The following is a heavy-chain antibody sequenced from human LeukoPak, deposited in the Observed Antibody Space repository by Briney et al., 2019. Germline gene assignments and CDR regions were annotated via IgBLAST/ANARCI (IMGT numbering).Heavy chain of an antibody. V-gene: IGHV3-23*01. CDR2: ISANGGST. CDR3: GKAGSIRFVS. CDR1: GFTFSNSA. D-gene: IGHD1-26*01. Sequence: GGSLRLSCAASGFTFSNSAMSWVRQAPGKGLEWVSGISANGGSTYYADSVKGRFTISRDNSKSTLYLQMNSLRAEDTAIYYCGKAGSIRFVSWGQGTLVTVS. J-gene: IGHJ4*02.